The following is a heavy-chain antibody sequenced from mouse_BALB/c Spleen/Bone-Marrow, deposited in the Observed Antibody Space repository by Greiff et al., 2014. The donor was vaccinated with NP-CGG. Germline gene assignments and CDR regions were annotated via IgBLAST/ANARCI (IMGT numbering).Heavy chain of an antibody. CDR1: GYTSTRYW. D-gene: IGHD2-1*01. V-gene: IGHV1-69*02. Sequence: QVHVKQSGALVVKPGAPVKLSCKASGYTSTRYWMHWVRQRPGRGLEWIGKIDPSDSETHYNHEFKDKATLTVDKSSSTAYIQLSSLTSEDSAVYFCARSGGNYVAWFVYWGQGTLVTVSP. CDR2: IDPSDSET. J-gene: IGHJ3*01. CDR3: ARSGGNYVAWFVY.